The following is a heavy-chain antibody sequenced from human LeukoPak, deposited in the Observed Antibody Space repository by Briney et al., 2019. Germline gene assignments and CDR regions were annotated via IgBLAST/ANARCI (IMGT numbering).Heavy chain of an antibody. V-gene: IGHV1-2*02. Sequence: VASVKVSCKASGYTFTGYYMHWVRQAPGQGLEWMGWINPNSGGTNYAQKFQGRVTMTRDTSISTAYMELSRLRSDDTAVYYCARSRRGSGSPLNDHYYMDVWGKGTTVTISS. CDR3: ARSRRGSGSPLNDHYYMDV. D-gene: IGHD3-10*01. CDR1: GYTFTGYY. J-gene: IGHJ6*03. CDR2: INPNSGGT.